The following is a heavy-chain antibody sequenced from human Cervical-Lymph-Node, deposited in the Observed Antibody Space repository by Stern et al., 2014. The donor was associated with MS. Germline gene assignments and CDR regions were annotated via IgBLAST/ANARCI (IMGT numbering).Heavy chain of an antibody. D-gene: IGHD2-2*01. CDR2: IFPADSDS. CDR1: GYNFGDYW. Sequence: VQLVQSGAEVKKPGESLKISCKGSGYNFGDYWIGWVRQKPGKGLEWMGTIFPADSDSKYSPSFEGQHTISADESISTAFLQSSSLKASDTGIYYCARHQPAATFAMDVWGQGTTVIVSS. J-gene: IGHJ6*02. CDR3: ARHQPAATFAMDV. V-gene: IGHV5-51*01.